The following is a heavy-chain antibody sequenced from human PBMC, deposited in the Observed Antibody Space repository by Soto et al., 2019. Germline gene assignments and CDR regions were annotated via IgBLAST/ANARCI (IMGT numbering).Heavy chain of an antibody. Sequence: QVQLVESGGGVVQPGRSLRLSCAASGFTFSSYGMHWVRQAPGKGLEWVAVIWYDGSNKYYADSVKGRFTISRDNSKNTLYLQMNSLRVEDTAVYYCAKGSSSWYLMDYWGQGTLVTVSS. CDR1: GFTFSSYG. CDR3: AKGSSSWYLMDY. D-gene: IGHD6-13*01. CDR2: IWYDGSNK. V-gene: IGHV3-33*06. J-gene: IGHJ4*02.